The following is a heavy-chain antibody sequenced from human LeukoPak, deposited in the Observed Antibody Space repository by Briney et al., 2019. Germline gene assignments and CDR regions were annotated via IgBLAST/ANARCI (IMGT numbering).Heavy chain of an antibody. V-gene: IGHV3-53*01. CDR1: GFTISTNH. D-gene: IGHD2-21*02. CDR3: ARDREVVTAKAQMDV. J-gene: IGHJ6*03. CDR2: IYNDGNT. Sequence: GGSLRLSCAVSGFTISTNHMSWVRQAPGRGLEWVSVIYNDGNTYYTDSVKGRFTISRDNSKNTVFLQMNSLRVEDTAVYYCARDREVVTAKAQMDVWGKGTTVTVSS.